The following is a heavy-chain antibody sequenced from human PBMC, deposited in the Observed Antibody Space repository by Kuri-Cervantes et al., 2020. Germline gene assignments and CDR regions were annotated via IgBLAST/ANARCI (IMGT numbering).Heavy chain of an antibody. V-gene: IGHV4-34*01. Sequence: SQTLSLTCAVYGGSFSGYYWSWIRQPPGKGLEWIGEINHSGSTYYNPSLESRVTISVDTSKNQFSLNLNSVTAADTAVYYCARPYSSYYYMDVWGKGTTVTVSS. D-gene: IGHD2-15*01. CDR1: GGSFSGYY. CDR2: INHSGST. CDR3: ARPYSSYYYMDV. J-gene: IGHJ6*03.